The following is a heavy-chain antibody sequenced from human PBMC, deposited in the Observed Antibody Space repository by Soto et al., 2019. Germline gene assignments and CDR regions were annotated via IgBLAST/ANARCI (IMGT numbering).Heavy chain of an antibody. V-gene: IGHV3-53*02. Sequence: EVQVVETGGGLIQLGGSLRLSCTASGFTVSRNYMTWVRQAPGKGLEWVSVLYSGGTTYYADSVKGRFTISRDNSKNTLYLQMNSLRVEDTATYYCGRGVAATLFDFWGQGTLVTVSS. J-gene: IGHJ4*02. CDR3: GRGVAATLFDF. CDR2: LYSGGTT. CDR1: GFTVSRNY. D-gene: IGHD1-26*01.